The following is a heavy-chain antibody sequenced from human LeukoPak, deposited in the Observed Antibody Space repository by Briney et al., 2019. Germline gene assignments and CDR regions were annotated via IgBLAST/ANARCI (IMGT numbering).Heavy chain of an antibody. V-gene: IGHV3-21*01. CDR1: GFTFSGYE. D-gene: IGHD1-7*01. CDR2: ISSSSSYL. Sequence: PGGSLRLSCAASGFTFSGYEMNWVRQAPGKGLEWVSSISSSSSYLYYADSVKGRFTISRDNAKNSLYLQMISLRAEDTAVYYCASSGTTVSPEYYFDYWGQGTLVTVSS. J-gene: IGHJ4*02. CDR3: ASSGTTVSPEYYFDY.